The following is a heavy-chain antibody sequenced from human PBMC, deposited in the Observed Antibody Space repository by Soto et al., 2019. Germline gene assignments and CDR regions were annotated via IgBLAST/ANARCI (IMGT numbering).Heavy chain of an antibody. CDR3: ASFYDFWSGYLPPDV. J-gene: IGHJ6*02. V-gene: IGHV3-23*01. CDR1: GFTFSSYA. D-gene: IGHD3-3*01. Sequence: LGGSLRLSCAASGFTFSSYAMSWVRQAPGKGLEWVSAISGSGGSTYYADSVKGRFTISRDNSKNTLYLQMNSLRAEDTAVYYCASFYDFWSGYLPPDVWGQGTTVTVSS. CDR2: ISGSGGST.